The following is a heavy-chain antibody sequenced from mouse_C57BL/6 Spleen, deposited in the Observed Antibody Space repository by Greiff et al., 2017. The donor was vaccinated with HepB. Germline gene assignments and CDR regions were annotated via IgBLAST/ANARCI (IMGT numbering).Heavy chain of an antibody. J-gene: IGHJ2*01. CDR2: INPSSGYT. CDR1: GYTFTSYW. D-gene: IGHD2-4*01. Sequence: QVQLKQSGAELAKPGASVKLSCKASGYTFTSYWMHWVKQRPGQGLEWIGYINPSSGYTKYNQKFKDKATLTADKSSSTAYMQLSSLTYEDSAVYYCAIRMDYDYDGLGYWGQGTTLTVSS. CDR3: AIRMDYDYDGLGY. V-gene: IGHV1-7*01.